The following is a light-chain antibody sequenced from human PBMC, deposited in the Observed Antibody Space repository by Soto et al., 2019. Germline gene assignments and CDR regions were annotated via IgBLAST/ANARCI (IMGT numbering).Light chain of an antibody. V-gene: IGLV7-46*01. J-gene: IGLJ2*01. CDR1: TGAVTSGHW. CDR2: DTN. CDR3: CLSHGGVVV. Sequence: QAVVTQESSLTVSPGGTVTVTCGSSTGAVTSGHWPYWFQQRPGQAPRTLIYDTNIKHSWTPGRFSGSLLGGRAALTLSGAQPEDEADYYCCLSHGGVVVFGGGTKLTVL.